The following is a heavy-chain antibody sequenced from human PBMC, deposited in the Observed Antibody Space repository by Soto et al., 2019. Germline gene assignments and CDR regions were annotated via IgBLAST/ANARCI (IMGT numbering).Heavy chain of an antibody. CDR1: GGSFSGYY. D-gene: IGHD6-13*01. J-gene: IGHJ3*02. CDR3: ARGRGGSSWYFAFDI. CDR2: INHSGST. Sequence: PSETLSLTCAVYGGSFSGYYWSWIRQPPGKGLEWIGEINHSGSTNYNPSLKSRVTISVDTSKNQFSLKLSSVTAADTAVYYCARGRGGSSWYFAFDIWGQGTMVPVSS. V-gene: IGHV4-34*01.